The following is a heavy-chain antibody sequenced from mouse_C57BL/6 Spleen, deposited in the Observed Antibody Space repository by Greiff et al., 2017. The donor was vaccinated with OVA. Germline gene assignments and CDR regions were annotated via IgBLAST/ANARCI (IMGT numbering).Heavy chain of an antibody. Sequence: EVKVVESGGGLVKPGGSLKLSCAASGFTFSDYGMHWVRQAPEKGLEWVAYISSGSSTIYYADTVKGRFTLSRDNAKNTLFLQMTSLRSEDTAMYYCARERHWYFDVWGTGTTVTVSS. CDR3: ARERHWYFDV. J-gene: IGHJ1*03. CDR1: GFTFSDYG. CDR2: ISSGSSTI. V-gene: IGHV5-17*01.